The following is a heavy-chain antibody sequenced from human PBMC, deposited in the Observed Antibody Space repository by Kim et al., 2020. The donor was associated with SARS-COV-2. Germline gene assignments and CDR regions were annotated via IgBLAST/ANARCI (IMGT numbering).Heavy chain of an antibody. Sequence: YNPSLKRRVTISVDTSNNHFSLKLTSVTAADTSKYYCARPGSVSGWFYFDSWGQGTLVTVSS. D-gene: IGHD6-19*01. V-gene: IGHV4-39*01. CDR3: ARPGSVSGWFYFDS. J-gene: IGHJ5*01.